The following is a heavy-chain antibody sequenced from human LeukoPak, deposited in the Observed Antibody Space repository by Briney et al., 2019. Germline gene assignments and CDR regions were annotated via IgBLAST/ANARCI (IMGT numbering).Heavy chain of an antibody. CDR3: AKPVLSPGGDY. CDR1: GFTVSSNY. CDR2: ISGSGGST. J-gene: IGHJ4*02. V-gene: IGHV3-23*01. D-gene: IGHD2/OR15-2a*01. Sequence: GGSLRLSCAASGFTVSSNYMSWVRQAPGKGLEWVSAISGSGGSTYYADSVKGRFTISRDNSKNTLYLQMNSLRAEDTAVYYCAKPVLSPGGDYWGQGTLVTVSS.